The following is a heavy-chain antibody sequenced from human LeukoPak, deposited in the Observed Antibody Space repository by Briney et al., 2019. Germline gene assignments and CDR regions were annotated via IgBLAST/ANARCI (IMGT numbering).Heavy chain of an antibody. CDR1: GGSISSGGYY. CDR2: IYYSGST. Sequence: PSQTLSLTCTVSGGSISSGGYYWSWIRQHPGKGLEWIGYIYYSGSTYYNPSLKSRVTISVDTSKNQFSLKLSSVTAADMAVYYCARDRLTAMASSGAFDIWGQGTMVTVSS. D-gene: IGHD5-18*01. V-gene: IGHV4-31*03. CDR3: ARDRLTAMASSGAFDI. J-gene: IGHJ3*02.